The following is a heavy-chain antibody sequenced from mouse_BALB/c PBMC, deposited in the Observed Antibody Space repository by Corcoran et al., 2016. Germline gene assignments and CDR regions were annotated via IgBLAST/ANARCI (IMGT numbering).Heavy chain of an antibody. D-gene: IGHD4-1*01. V-gene: IGHV8-12*01. CDR3: ARSGLGRYFDV. Sequence: QVTLKESGPGLLQPSQTLRLTCTFSGFSLSTSGVGVSWIRQPSGKGLEWLAHIYWDDDKRYNPSLKSRLTIPKETSRNQVFLKITSVDTADTATYDFARSGLGRYFDVWGAGTTVTVS. CDR2: IYWDDDK. J-gene: IGHJ1*01. CDR1: GFSLSTSGVG.